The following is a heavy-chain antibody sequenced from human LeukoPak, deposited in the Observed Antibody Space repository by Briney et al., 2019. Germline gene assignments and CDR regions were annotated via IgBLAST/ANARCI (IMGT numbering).Heavy chain of an antibody. J-gene: IGHJ3*02. Sequence: SETLSLTCTVSGGSISSSSYYWGWIRQPPGKGLEWIGRIYYSGSTYYNPSLKSRVTISVDTSKNQFSLKLTSVTAADTAVYYCARAGYYDGDAFDIWGQGTMVTVSS. V-gene: IGHV4-39*07. D-gene: IGHD3-22*01. CDR1: GGSISSSSYY. CDR3: ARAGYYDGDAFDI. CDR2: IYYSGST.